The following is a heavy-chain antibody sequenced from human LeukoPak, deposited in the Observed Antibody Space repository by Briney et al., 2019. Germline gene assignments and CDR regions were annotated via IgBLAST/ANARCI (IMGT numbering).Heavy chain of an antibody. V-gene: IGHV4-59*08. D-gene: IGHD3-22*01. J-gene: IGHJ4*02. CDR3: ARRIYDSSGYPLFDY. Sequence: SETLSLTCAVYGGSFSSYYWNWIRQPPGKGLEWIGYIYDSGSTNYNPSLKSRVTISVDTSKNQFSLKLSSVTAADTAVYYCARRIYDSSGYPLFDYWGQGTLVTVSS. CDR1: GGSFSSYY. CDR2: IYDSGST.